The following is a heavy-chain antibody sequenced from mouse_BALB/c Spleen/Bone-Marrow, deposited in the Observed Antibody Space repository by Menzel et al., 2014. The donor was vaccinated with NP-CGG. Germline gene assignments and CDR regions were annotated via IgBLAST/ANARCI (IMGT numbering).Heavy chain of an antibody. CDR2: TSGGGSYT. D-gene: IGHD2-4*01. CDR3: ARHAYYDQTEVSFVY. V-gene: IGHV5-9-2*01. CDR1: GFSFNSYG. Sequence: EVKLVESGGGLVKSGGSLKLSCAASGFSFNSYGMSWVRQTPEKRLEWVATTSGGGSYTFYPDSVKGRFTISRDNAKNNLYLQLSSLRSEDTALYYCARHAYYDQTEVSFVYWGQGTLVTVSA. J-gene: IGHJ3*01.